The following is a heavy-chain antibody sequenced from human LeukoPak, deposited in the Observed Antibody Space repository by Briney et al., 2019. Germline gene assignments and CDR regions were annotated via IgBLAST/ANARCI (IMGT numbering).Heavy chain of an antibody. Sequence: GASVKVSCKASGYTFTSYGISWVRQAPGQGLEWMGRIIPILGIANYAQKFQGRVTITADKSTSTAYMELSSLRSEDTAVYYCARSYDSSGYYFARSGYFDYWGQGTLVTVSS. CDR1: GYTFTSYG. CDR3: ARSYDSSGYYFARSGYFDY. J-gene: IGHJ4*02. V-gene: IGHV1-69*04. CDR2: IIPILGIA. D-gene: IGHD3-22*01.